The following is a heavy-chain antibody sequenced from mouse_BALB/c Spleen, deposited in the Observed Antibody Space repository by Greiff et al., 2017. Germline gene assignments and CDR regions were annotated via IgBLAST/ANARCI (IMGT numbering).Heavy chain of an antibody. D-gene: IGHD2-4*01. J-gene: IGHJ4*01. Sequence: VQLQQSGAELVRPGTSVKVSCKASGYAFTNYLIEWVKQRPGQGLEWIGVINPGSGGTNYNEKFKGKATLTADKSSSTAYMQLSSLTSDDSAVYFCARLDLSMITNAMDYWGQGTSVTVSS. CDR3: ARLDLSMITNAMDY. CDR1: GYAFTNYL. V-gene: IGHV1-54*01. CDR2: INPGSGGT.